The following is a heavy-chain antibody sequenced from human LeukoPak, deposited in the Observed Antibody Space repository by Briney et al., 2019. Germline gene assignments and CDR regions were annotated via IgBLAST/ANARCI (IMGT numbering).Heavy chain of an antibody. J-gene: IGHJ6*02. CDR1: GFTFSSYA. CDR2: ISYDGSNK. Sequence: PGRSLRLSCAASGFTFSSYAMHWVRQAPGKGLEWVAVISYDGSNKYYADSVKGRFTISRDNSKNTLYLQMNSLRAEDTAVYYRARDLIVGATGYYGMDVWGQGTTVTVSS. V-gene: IGHV3-30-3*01. CDR3: ARDLIVGATGYYGMDV. D-gene: IGHD1-26*01.